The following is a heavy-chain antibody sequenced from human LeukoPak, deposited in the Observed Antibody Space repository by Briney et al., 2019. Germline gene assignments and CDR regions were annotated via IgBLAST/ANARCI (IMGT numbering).Heavy chain of an antibody. J-gene: IGHJ5*02. V-gene: IGHV4-39*07. CDR2: IYYSGST. Sequence: SETLSLTCTVSGGSISSSSYYWGWFRQPPGKGLEWIGSIYYSGSTYYNPSLKSRVTISVDTSKNQFSLKLSSVTAADTAVYYCARGYWFDPWGQGTLVTVSS. CDR3: ARGYWFDP. CDR1: GGSISSSSYY.